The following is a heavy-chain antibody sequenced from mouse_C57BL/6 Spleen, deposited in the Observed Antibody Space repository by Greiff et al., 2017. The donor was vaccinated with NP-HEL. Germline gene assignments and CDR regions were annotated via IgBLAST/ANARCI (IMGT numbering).Heavy chain of an antibody. CDR2: INPNNGGT. D-gene: IGHD6-2*01. CDR3: ARRSLYPYYAMDY. V-gene: IGHV1-22*01. Sequence: EVQLQQSGPELVKPGASVKMSCKASGYTFTDYNMHWVKQSHGKSLEWIGYINPNNGGTSYNQKFKGKATLTVNKSSSTAYMELRSLTSEDSAVYYCARRSLYPYYAMDYWGQGTSVTVSS. CDR1: GYTFTDYN. J-gene: IGHJ4*01.